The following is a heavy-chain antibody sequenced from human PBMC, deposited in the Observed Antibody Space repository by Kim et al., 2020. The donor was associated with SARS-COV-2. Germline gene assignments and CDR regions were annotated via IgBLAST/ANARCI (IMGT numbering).Heavy chain of an antibody. D-gene: IGHD3-22*01. Sequence: GGSLRLSCAASGFTFSSYGMHWVRQAPGKGLEWVAVIWYDGSNKYYADSVKGRFTISRDNSKNTLYLQMNSLRAEDTAVYYCARVADSSGYYSDAFDIWGQGTMVTVSS. J-gene: IGHJ3*02. CDR1: GFTFSSYG. CDR2: IWYDGSNK. V-gene: IGHV3-33*01. CDR3: ARVADSSGYYSDAFDI.